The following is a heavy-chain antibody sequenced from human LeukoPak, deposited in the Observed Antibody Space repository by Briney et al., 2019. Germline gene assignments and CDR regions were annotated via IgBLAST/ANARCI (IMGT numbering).Heavy chain of an antibody. J-gene: IGHJ4*02. V-gene: IGHV1-2*02. CDR3: ARQASSAWYPDH. CDR1: GYTFTGNY. Sequence: VASVKVSCKTSGYTFTGNYLHWVRQAPGQGLEWMGWINPNRGGTNYAQKLQGRVTMTRDTSVTTAYMELSRLTSDGTAVYYCARQASSAWYPDHWGQGTLVTVSS. CDR2: INPNRGGT. D-gene: IGHD6-19*01.